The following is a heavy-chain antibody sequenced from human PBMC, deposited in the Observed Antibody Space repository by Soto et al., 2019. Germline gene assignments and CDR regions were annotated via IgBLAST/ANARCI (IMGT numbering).Heavy chain of an antibody. J-gene: IGHJ6*02. CDR2: IYYSGST. V-gene: IGHV4-39*01. D-gene: IGHD2-2*03. Sequence: QLQLQESGPGLVKPSETLSLTCTVSGGSISSSSYYWGWIRQPPGKGLEWIGSIYYSGSTHYNPSLTSRVTISVDTSKNQVSLKLSSVTAADTAVYYCRGFCVACYYYYGMDVWGQGTTVTVSS. CDR3: RGFCVACYYYYGMDV. CDR1: GGSISSSSYY.